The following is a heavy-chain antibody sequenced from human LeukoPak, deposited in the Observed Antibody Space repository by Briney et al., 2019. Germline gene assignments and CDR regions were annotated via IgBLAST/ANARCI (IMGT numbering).Heavy chain of an antibody. Sequence: PSETLSLTCTVSGGSISSSSYYWGWIRQPPGKGLEWIGSIYYSGSTYYNPSLKSRVTISVDTSKNQFSLKLSSVAAADTAVYYCARDSVPAHAFDIWGQGTMVTVSS. D-gene: IGHD3-10*01. CDR1: GGSISSSSYY. V-gene: IGHV4-39*07. J-gene: IGHJ3*02. CDR2: IYYSGST. CDR3: ARDSVPAHAFDI.